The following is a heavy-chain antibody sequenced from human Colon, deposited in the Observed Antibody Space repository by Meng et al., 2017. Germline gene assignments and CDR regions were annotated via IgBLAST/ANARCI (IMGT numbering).Heavy chain of an antibody. CDR1: GLSIGTTGDY. Sequence: QGRPQGSGPRLVEPSQPLSLTCNVSGLSIGTTGDYWTWIRQRPGKGLEWIGKIFYTGTAHYNPSLKTRAAMSVDRSKNQFSLKLSSVTAADTAVYYCARADCTAGICYQFDNWGQGTLVTVSS. CDR2: IFYTGTA. D-gene: IGHD2-8*02. J-gene: IGHJ4*02. CDR3: ARADCTAGICYQFDN. V-gene: IGHV4-31*03.